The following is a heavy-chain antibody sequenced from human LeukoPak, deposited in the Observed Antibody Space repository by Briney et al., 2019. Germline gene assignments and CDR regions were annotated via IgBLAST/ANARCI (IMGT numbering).Heavy chain of an antibody. D-gene: IGHD1-26*01. CDR3: AKVRGGSYYTGFDY. CDR2: ISGSGGST. V-gene: IGHV3-23*01. Sequence: GGSLRLSCAASGFTFSSYAMSWVRQAPGKGLEWVSAISGSGGSTYYADSVKGRFTISRDNSRNTLYLQMNSLRAEDTAVYYCAKVRGGSYYTGFDYWGQGTLVTVSS. CDR1: GFTFSSYA. J-gene: IGHJ4*02.